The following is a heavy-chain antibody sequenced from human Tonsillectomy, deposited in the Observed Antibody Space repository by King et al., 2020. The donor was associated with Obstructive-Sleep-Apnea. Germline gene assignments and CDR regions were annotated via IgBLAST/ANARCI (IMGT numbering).Heavy chain of an antibody. CDR3: ATSGVDVLTGYFNWFDP. V-gene: IGHV4-59*01. D-gene: IGHD3-9*01. J-gene: IGHJ5*02. Sequence: QLQESGPGLVKPSETLSLTCTVSGGSISGYYWSWIRQPPGKGLEWIGYIYYSGSTNYNPSLRSRVTISVDTSKNQFSLRLSSVTAADTAVYYCATSGVDVLTGYFNWFDPWGQGTLVTVSS. CDR2: IYYSGST. CDR1: GGSISGYY.